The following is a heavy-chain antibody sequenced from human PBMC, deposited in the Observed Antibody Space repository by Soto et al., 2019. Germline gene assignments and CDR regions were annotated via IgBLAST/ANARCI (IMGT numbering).Heavy chain of an antibody. V-gene: IGHV2-5*01. Sequence: SGPTLVNPTQTLTLTCTFSGFSLTTAGVAVGWIRQTPGGALEWLTLIYYNDDRRFSPSLKTRLTITGDTSKNQVVLSLTNVDPGDTATYFCAHSDGGYEIIYFDFWGQGILVTVSS. CDR2: IYYNDDR. D-gene: IGHD5-12*01. CDR3: AHSDGGYEIIYFDF. J-gene: IGHJ4*02. CDR1: GFSLTTAGVA.